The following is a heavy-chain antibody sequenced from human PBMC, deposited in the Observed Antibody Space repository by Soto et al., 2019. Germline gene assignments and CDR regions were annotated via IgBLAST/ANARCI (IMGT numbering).Heavy chain of an antibody. J-gene: IGHJ4*02. CDR1: GFIFRSYW. Sequence: EVQLVESGGGLVQPGGSLRISCAASGFIFRSYWMSWVRQAPGKGLQWVANINPDGSAKYYEDSVKGRFTISRDNAKNSLYLQIDSLTNEATAVYYCTKGHYGDGLGWGQGAMVTVSS. CDR3: TKGHYGDGLG. CDR2: INPDGSAK. D-gene: IGHD4-17*01. V-gene: IGHV3-7*05.